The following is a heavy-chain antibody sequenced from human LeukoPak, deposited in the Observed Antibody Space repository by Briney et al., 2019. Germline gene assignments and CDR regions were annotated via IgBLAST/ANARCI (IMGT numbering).Heavy chain of an antibody. Sequence: GGSLRLSCAASGFTFSSYEMNWVRQAPGKGLEWVAVISHDGTTKYHADAVKGRFSISRENSKNTLYLQMNSLRAEDTAVYYCAGVSVPMVYVTHYFDYWGQGTQVTVSS. CDR2: ISHDGTTK. D-gene: IGHD2-8*01. CDR1: GFTFSSYE. CDR3: AGVSVPMVYVTHYFDY. V-gene: IGHV3-30*04. J-gene: IGHJ4*02.